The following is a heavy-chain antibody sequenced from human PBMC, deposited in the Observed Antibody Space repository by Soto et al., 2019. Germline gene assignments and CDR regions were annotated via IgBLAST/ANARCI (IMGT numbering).Heavy chain of an antibody. D-gene: IGHD4-17*01. CDR3: ARGMTTVTTLDY. Sequence: PSEPLSLTYAVSGGSSSSGGYCRSWIRQPPGKGLEWIGYIYHSGSTYYNPSLKSRVTISVDRSKKQFSLKLSSVTAADTAVYYCARGMTTVTTLDYWGQGTLVTVSS. CDR1: GGSSSSGGYC. J-gene: IGHJ4*02. CDR2: IYHSGST. V-gene: IGHV4-30-2*01.